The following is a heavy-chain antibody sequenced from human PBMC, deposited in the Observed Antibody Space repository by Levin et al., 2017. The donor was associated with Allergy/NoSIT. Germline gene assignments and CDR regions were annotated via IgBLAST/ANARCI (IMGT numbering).Heavy chain of an antibody. CDR2: ISSSSSYI. J-gene: IGHJ3*02. Sequence: GESLKISCAASGFTFSSYSMNWVRQAPGKGLEWVSSISSSSSYIYYADSVKGRFTISRDNAKNSLYLQMNSLRAEDTAVYYCARDPGGPDAFDIWGQGTMVTVSS. D-gene: IGHD3-10*01. V-gene: IGHV3-21*01. CDR1: GFTFSSYS. CDR3: ARDPGGPDAFDI.